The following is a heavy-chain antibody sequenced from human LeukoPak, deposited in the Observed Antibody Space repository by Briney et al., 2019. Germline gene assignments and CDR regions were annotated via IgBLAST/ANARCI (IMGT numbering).Heavy chain of an antibody. CDR2: IHTSGTM. J-gene: IGHJ4*02. Sequence: SETLSLTCTVSGGSVSTGSYYWSWIRQPAGRGLEWIGHIHTSGTMNYNASLKSRVRISVETSKNQFSLKLSSVTAADTAVYYCAGERAAYGSGSYYKHPLVDWGQGTLVTVSS. V-gene: IGHV4-61*10. D-gene: IGHD3-10*01. CDR1: GGSVSTGSYY. CDR3: AGERAAYGSGSYYKHPLVD.